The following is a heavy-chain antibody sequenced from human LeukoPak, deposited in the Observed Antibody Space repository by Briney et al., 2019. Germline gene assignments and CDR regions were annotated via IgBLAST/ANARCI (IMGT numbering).Heavy chain of an antibody. CDR3: ASEIPDYASGHDNWFDP. V-gene: IGHV3-30*03. Sequence: GGSLRLSCAASGFTFSGFWMHWVRQAPGKGLEWVAVISYDGSNKYYADSVKGRFTISRDNSKNTLYLQMNSLRAEDTAVYYCASEIPDYASGHDNWFDPWGQETLVTVSS. CDR2: ISYDGSNK. J-gene: IGHJ5*02. D-gene: IGHD3-10*01. CDR1: GFTFSGFW.